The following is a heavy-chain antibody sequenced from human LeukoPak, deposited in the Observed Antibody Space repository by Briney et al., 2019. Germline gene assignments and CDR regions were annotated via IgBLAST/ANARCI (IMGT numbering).Heavy chain of an antibody. V-gene: IGHV3-74*01. CDR3: ARVRVGAYDFEY. D-gene: IGHD3-10*01. CDR1: GFTLSSYW. CDR2: INPGGSTT. J-gene: IGHJ4*02. Sequence: SGGSLRLSCAASGFTLSSYWMHWVRQVPGKGLVGVSRINPGGSTTTYADSVKGRFTISRDNAKNTLYLQMNSLRAEDTAVYYCARVRVGAYDFEYWGQGTLVTVSS.